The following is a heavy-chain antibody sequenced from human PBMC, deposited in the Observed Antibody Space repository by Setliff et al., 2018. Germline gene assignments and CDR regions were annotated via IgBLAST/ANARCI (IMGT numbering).Heavy chain of an antibody. V-gene: IGHV1-3*01. CDR1: GYTFTSYA. CDR2: INAGNGNT. D-gene: IGHD3-10*01. CDR3: AREIVTPYITMVRETARGFDP. Sequence: GASVKVSCKASGYTFTSYAMHWVRQAPGQRLEWMGWINAGNGNTKYSQKFQGRVTITRGTSASTAYMELSSLRSEDTAVYYCAREIVTPYITMVRETARGFDPWGQGTLVTVPQ. J-gene: IGHJ5*02.